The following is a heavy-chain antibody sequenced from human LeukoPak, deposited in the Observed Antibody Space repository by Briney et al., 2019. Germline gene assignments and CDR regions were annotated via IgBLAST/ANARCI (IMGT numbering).Heavy chain of an antibody. CDR1: GGSISSYF. D-gene: IGHD6-25*01. J-gene: IGHJ3*02. CDR3: ASARLGSGLEGAFDI. V-gene: IGHV4-59*01. Sequence: SETLSLTCTVSGGSISSYFWSWIRQPPGKGLEWIGYIYYSGSTNYNPSLKSRVTISVDTSTNHFSLKLGSVTAADTAVYDCASARLGSGLEGAFDIWGQRTMVTVSS. CDR2: IYYSGST.